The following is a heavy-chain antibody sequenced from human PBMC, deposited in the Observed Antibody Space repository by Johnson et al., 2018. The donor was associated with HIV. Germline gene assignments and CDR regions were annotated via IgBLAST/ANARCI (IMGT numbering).Heavy chain of an antibody. J-gene: IGHJ3*01. Sequence: QVQLVESGGGVVQPGSSLRLSCAASGFTFSSYAMHWVRQAPGKGLEWVAVISYDGSNKYYADSVKGRFTISRDNSKNTLYLQMNSLRTEDTALYYCAKGLRRITMIVVAWGQGTMVTVSS. D-gene: IGHD3-22*01. CDR3: AKGLRRITMIVVA. CDR1: GFTFSSYA. CDR2: ISYDGSNK. V-gene: IGHV3-30-3*01.